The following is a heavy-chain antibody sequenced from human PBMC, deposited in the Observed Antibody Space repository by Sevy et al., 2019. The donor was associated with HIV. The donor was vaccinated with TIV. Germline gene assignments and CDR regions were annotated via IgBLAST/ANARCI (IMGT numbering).Heavy chain of an antibody. CDR1: GFTFNVFW. CDR3: ARAIGIVDAF. V-gene: IGHV3-7*01. D-gene: IGHD3-16*01. CDR2: INQDGSEI. J-gene: IGHJ4*02. Sequence: GGSLRLSCAASGFTFNVFWMHWVRQTPGKGLEWMANINQDGSEIYYVDSVRGRFTISRDNAKNSIYLQMNSLRAEDTAVYYCARAIGIVDAFWGQGTLVTVSS.